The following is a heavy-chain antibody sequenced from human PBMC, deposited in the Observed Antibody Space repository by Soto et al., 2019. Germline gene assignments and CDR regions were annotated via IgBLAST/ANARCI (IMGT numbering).Heavy chain of an antibody. CDR2: IYYSGST. Sequence: SETLSLTCTVSGGSISSSSYYWGWIRQPPGKGLEWIGSIYYSGSTYYNPSLKSRVTISVDTSKNQFSLKLSSVTAADTAVYYCARQTEYYDFWSGYYTNYYYGMDVWGQGTTVTVSS. D-gene: IGHD3-3*01. V-gene: IGHV4-39*01. CDR3: ARQTEYYDFWSGYYTNYYYGMDV. J-gene: IGHJ6*02. CDR1: GGSISSSSYY.